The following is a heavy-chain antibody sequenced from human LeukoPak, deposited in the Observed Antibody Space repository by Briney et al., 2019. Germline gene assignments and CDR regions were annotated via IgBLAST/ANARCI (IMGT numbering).Heavy chain of an antibody. CDR3: ARHGKYCSSGNCFWDY. CDR2: IYYSGST. D-gene: IGHD2-15*01. CDR1: GGSISSGDYY. Sequence: SQTLSLTCTVSGGSISSGDYYWSWIRQPPRKGLEWIGYIYYSGSTYYNPSLKSRVTISVDTSKNQFSLELSSVTAADAAVYYCARHGKYCSSGNCFWDYWGQGTLVTVSS. V-gene: IGHV4-30-4*08. J-gene: IGHJ4*02.